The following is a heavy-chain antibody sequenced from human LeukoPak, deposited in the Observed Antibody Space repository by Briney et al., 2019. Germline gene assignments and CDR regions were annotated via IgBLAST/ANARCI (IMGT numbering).Heavy chain of an antibody. J-gene: IGHJ4*02. V-gene: IGHV4-31*03. D-gene: IGHD3-22*01. Sequence: PSETLSLTCTVSGGSISSGGYSWSWIRQHPGKGLEWIGYIYYSGSTYYNPSLKSRVTISVDTSKNQFSLKLSSVTAADTAVYYCARAPSQHYYYDSSGNRVFDYWGQGTLVTVSS. CDR3: ARAPSQHYYYDSSGNRVFDY. CDR2: IYYSGST. CDR1: GGSISSGGYS.